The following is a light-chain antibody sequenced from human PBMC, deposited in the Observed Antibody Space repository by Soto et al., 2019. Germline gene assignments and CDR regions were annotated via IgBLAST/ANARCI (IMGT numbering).Light chain of an antibody. CDR2: AAS. Sequence: DIQMTQSPSSLSASVGDRVTITCRASQSISSYLNWYQQKPGKAPKLLIYAASSLQSGVPSRFSGSGSGTDFTLTISSLQPEDSENYHCQQSYSPPMYTFGPGPKVDI. V-gene: IGKV1-39*01. CDR1: QSISSY. J-gene: IGKJ2*01. CDR3: QQSYSPPMYT.